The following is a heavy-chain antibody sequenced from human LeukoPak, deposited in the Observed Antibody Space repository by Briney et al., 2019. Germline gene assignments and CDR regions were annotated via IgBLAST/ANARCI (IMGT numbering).Heavy chain of an antibody. D-gene: IGHD2-8*01. CDR1: GFTFSSYA. Sequence: GGSLRLSCAASGFTFSSYAMHWVRQAPGKGLEYVSAISSNGGSTYYANSVKGRFTISRDNSKNTLYLQMGSLSAEDMAVYYCARDSQGGYCTNGVCYWQAPDYWGQGTLVTVSS. CDR2: ISSNGGST. J-gene: IGHJ4*02. CDR3: ARDSQGGYCTNGVCYWQAPDY. V-gene: IGHV3-64*01.